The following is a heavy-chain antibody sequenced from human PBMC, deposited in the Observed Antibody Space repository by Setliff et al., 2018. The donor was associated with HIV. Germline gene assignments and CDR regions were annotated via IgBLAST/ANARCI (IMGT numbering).Heavy chain of an antibody. CDR2: IHHSGRT. CDR3: ARKVGGDFDH. Sequence: SETLSLTCAVSGGSISSSDWWTWVRQPPGRGLEWIGEIHHSGRTNYNPSLKSRVTISVDQSEDQFSLKLSSVIAADTAVDFCARKVGGDFDHWGQGTLVTVSS. V-gene: IGHV4-4*02. D-gene: IGHD2-2*01. J-gene: IGHJ4*02. CDR1: GGSISSSDW.